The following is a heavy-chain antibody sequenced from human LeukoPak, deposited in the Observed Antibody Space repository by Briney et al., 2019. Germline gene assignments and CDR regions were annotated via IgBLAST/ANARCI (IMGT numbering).Heavy chain of an antibody. CDR2: IKKTGSET. J-gene: IGHJ4*02. CDR3: AREDGYCSGGNCCSYFDS. Sequence: GSLRLSCAASGFTFSHFWMSWVRQAPGKGLEWVAYIKKTGSETYYVDSVKGRFTITRDNTRNSLFLQMYSLRAEDTAVYFCAREDGYCSGGNCCSYFDSWGQGTLVTVSS. V-gene: IGHV3-7*01. CDR1: GFTFSHFW. D-gene: IGHD2-15*01.